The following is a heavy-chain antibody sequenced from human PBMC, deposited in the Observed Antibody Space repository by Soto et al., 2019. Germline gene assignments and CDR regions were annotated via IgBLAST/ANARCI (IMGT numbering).Heavy chain of an antibody. CDR1: GFTVSSNY. J-gene: IGHJ4*02. Sequence: EVQMVESGGGLIQPGGSLRLSCAAFGFTVSSNYMTWVRQAPGKGLEWVSVIYSGGSTYYADSVKGRFTISRDNSRNTLYLQMNSLRAEDTVVYYCARGFPSMAYYGEYYFDKWGQGTLVTVSS. V-gene: IGHV3-53*01. CDR3: ARGFPSMAYYGEYYFDK. CDR2: IYSGGST. D-gene: IGHD3-10*01.